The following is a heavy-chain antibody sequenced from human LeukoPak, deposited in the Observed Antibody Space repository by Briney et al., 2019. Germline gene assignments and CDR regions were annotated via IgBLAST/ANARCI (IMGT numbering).Heavy chain of an antibody. CDR3: ARGLRFLEWREGGFGY. J-gene: IGHJ4*02. CDR2: ISGSGGST. CDR1: GFTFSSYA. D-gene: IGHD3-3*01. Sequence: PGGSLRLSCAASGFTFSSYAMSWVRQAPGKGLEWVSAISGSGGSTYYADSVKGRFTISRDNAKNSLYLQMNSLRAEDTAVYYCARGLRFLEWREGGFGYWGQGTLVTVSS. V-gene: IGHV3-23*01.